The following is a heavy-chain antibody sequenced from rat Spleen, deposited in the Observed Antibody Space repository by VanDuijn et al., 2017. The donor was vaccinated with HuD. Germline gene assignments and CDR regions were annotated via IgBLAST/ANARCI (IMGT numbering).Heavy chain of an antibody. CDR2: ITYEGSST. V-gene: IGHV5-22*01. Sequence: EVQLVESGGALVQPGRSLKLSCAASGFTFRNYGMAWVRQAPNKGLEWVASITYEGSSTYYGDSVKGRFTISRDNAKSTLYLQMNNLRSEDTAIYYCTRETGYDGSYYYYVMDAWGQGASVTVSS. J-gene: IGHJ4*01. D-gene: IGHD1-12*02. CDR3: TRETGYDGSYYYYVMDA. CDR1: GFTFRNYG.